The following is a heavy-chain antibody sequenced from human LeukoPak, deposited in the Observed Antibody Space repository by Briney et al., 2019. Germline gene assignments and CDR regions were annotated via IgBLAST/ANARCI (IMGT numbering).Heavy chain of an antibody. CDR3: ARDIDFLFSGYDLGGY. CDR2: IIPIFGTA. D-gene: IGHD5-12*01. V-gene: IGHV1-69*06. Sequence: SVKVSCKASGGTFSSYAISWVRQAPGQGLEWMGGIIPIFGTANYAQKFQGRVTITADKSTSTAYMELSSLRSEDTAVYYCARDIDFLFSGYDLGGYWGQGTLVTVSS. CDR1: GGTFSSYA. J-gene: IGHJ4*02.